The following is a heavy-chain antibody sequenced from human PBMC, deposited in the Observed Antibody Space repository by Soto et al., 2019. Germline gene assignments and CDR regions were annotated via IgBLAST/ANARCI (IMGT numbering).Heavy chain of an antibody. V-gene: IGHV4-30-4*01. D-gene: IGHD3-9*01. J-gene: IGHJ6*02. CDR2: IYYSGST. CDR1: GGSISSGDYY. Sequence: TLSLTCTVSGGSISSGDYYWSWIRQPPGKGLEWIGYIYYSGSTYYNPSLKSRVTISVDTSKNQFSLKLSSVTAADTAVYYCARDLRTYYDILTGHIGYGMDVWGQGTTVTVSS. CDR3: ARDLRTYYDILTGHIGYGMDV.